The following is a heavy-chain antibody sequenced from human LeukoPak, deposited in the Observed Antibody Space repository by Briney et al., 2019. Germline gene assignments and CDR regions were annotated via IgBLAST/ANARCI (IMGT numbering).Heavy chain of an antibody. J-gene: IGHJ4*02. Sequence: PSETLSLTCNVFGGSISSSNYFWGWIRQSPEKGLEWIGSINYNGRTYYQSSLKSRAIISIDTSKNQFSLKLGYVTAADTALYYCARLASCSSSCYFDYWGQGSLVTVSS. CDR2: INYNGRT. V-gene: IGHV4-39*01. CDR1: GGSISSSNYF. D-gene: IGHD2-21*01. CDR3: ARLASCSSSCYFDY.